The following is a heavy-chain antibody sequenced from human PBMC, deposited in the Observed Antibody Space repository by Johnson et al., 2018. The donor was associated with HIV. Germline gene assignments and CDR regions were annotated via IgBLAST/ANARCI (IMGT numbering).Heavy chain of an antibody. CDR1: GFTFDDYA. D-gene: IGHD6-25*01. CDR2: ISWNSGSL. Sequence: VQLVESGGGLVQPGRSLRLSCAASGFTFDDYAMHWVRQTPGKGLEWVSGISWNSGSLGYADSVKGRFTISRDNPKNSLYLQMNSLRAEDTALYYCAKLTRLDAFDIWGQGTMVTVSS. J-gene: IGHJ3*02. V-gene: IGHV3-9*01. CDR3: AKLTRLDAFDI.